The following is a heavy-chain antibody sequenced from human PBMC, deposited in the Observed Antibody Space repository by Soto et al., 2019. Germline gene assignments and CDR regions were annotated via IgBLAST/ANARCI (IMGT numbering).Heavy chain of an antibody. CDR3: ARDPYSGSPKRDYGMDV. CDR1: GHNLSELS. J-gene: IGHJ6*02. V-gene: IGHV1-24*01. Sequence: ASVKVSCKISGHNLSELSIHWVRQAPGKGLEWMGGFDPEGGETIYAQKWHGRVTVTEDTATDTAYMELSRLRSDDTAVYYCARDPYSGSPKRDYGMDVWGQGTTVTVSS. D-gene: IGHD1-26*01. CDR2: FDPEGGET.